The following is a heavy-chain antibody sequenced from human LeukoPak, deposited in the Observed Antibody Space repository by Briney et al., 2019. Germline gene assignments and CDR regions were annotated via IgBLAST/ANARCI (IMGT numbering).Heavy chain of an antibody. CDR1: GFTFSDYY. D-gene: IGHD4-11*01. CDR2: ISSSGSTI. J-gene: IGHJ4*02. Sequence: PGGSLRLSCAASGFTFSDYYMSWIRQAPGKGLEWVSYISSSGSTIYYADSVKGRFTISRDNAKNSLYLQMSSLRAEDTAVYYCARDYDYSNWGYFDYWGQGTLVTVSS. V-gene: IGHV3-11*01. CDR3: ARDYDYSNWGYFDY.